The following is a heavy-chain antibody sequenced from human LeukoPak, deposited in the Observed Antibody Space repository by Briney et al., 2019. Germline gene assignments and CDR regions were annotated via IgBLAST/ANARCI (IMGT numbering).Heavy chain of an antibody. J-gene: IGHJ3*02. Sequence: GGSLRLSCAASGFTFSSYWMSWVRQAPGKGLEWVANITQDGSEKYYVDSVKGRFTISRDNAKNSLYLQMNSLRAEDTAVYYCARAMVRGAYDVFDIWGQGTMVTVSS. CDR2: ITQDGSEK. D-gene: IGHD3-10*01. V-gene: IGHV3-7*01. CDR3: ARAMVRGAYDVFDI. CDR1: GFTFSSYW.